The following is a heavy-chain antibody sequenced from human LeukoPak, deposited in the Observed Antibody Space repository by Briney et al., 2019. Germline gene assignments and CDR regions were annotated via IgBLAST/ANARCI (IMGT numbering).Heavy chain of an antibody. Sequence: LSLTCAVSGYSISSGYYWGWIRQPPGKGLEWVSYISSSSSTIYYADSVRGRFTISRDNAKNSLYLQMNSLSAEDTAFYYCARDALQLTGNYVTRWWFDPWGQGTLVTVSS. D-gene: IGHD3-9*01. J-gene: IGHJ5*02. CDR2: ISSSSSTI. V-gene: IGHV3-11*04. CDR1: GYSISSGYY. CDR3: ARDALQLTGNYVTRWWFDP.